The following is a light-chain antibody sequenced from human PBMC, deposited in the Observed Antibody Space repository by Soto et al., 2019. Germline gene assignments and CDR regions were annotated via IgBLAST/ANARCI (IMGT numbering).Light chain of an antibody. J-gene: IGKJ2*01. Sequence: DIQMTQSPSSLSASVGDRVTITCRASQSISSYLNWYQQKPGQAPKLLIYAASSLQSGVPSRFNGSGSGTDFTLTISSLQPEDFATYYCQQSYSSRYTFGQGTKREIK. CDR3: QQSYSSRYT. V-gene: IGKV1-39*01. CDR1: QSISSY. CDR2: AAS.